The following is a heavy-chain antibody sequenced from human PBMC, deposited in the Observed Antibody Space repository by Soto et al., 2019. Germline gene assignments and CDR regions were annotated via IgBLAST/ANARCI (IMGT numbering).Heavy chain of an antibody. CDR3: TRDRYFSFDI. CDR1: GFTFGDYA. CDR2: IRSKAYGGTT. Sequence: PGGSLRLSCTASGFTFGDYAMSWVRQAPGEGLEWVGFIRSKAYGGTTEYAASVKGGFTISRDDSKSIAYLQMNSLKTEDTAVYYCTRDRYFSFDIWGQGTMVTVSS. D-gene: IGHD1-20*01. J-gene: IGHJ3*02. V-gene: IGHV3-49*04.